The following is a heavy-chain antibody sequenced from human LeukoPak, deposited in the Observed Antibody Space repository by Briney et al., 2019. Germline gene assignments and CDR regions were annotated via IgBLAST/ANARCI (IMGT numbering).Heavy chain of an antibody. Sequence: ASVKVSCKASGYTFATYYMHWVRQAPGQGLEWMGWINPNSGGTNYAQKFQGRVTMTRDTSISTAYMELSRLRSDDTAVYYCARDYDYSKLDYWGQGTLVTVSS. CDR1: GYTFATYY. CDR3: ARDYDYSKLDY. D-gene: IGHD4-11*01. J-gene: IGHJ4*02. CDR2: INPNSGGT. V-gene: IGHV1-2*02.